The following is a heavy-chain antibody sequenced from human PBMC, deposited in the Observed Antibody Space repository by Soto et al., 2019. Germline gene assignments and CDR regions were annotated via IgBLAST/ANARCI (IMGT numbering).Heavy chain of an antibody. CDR1: GGSISSYY. D-gene: IGHD1-1*01. Sequence: SETLSLTCTVSGGSISSYYWSWIRQPPGKGLEWIGYIYYSGSTNYNPSLKSRVTISVDTSKNQFSLKLSSVSAADTAVYYCAQNGPYSLAVWGQGTTVTVSS. CDR2: IYYSGST. V-gene: IGHV4-59*01. J-gene: IGHJ6*02. CDR3: AQNGPYSLAV.